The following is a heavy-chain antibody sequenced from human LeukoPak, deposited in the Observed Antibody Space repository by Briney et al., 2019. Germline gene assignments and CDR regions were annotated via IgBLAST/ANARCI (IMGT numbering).Heavy chain of an antibody. CDR1: GFTFSTYS. J-gene: IGHJ4*02. CDR2: XSNSNSYI. Sequence: PGGSLRLSCAASGFTFSTYSIXXXXQAPGXXXXXXXXXSNSNSYIYYADSVXGRFTISRDTAKNSLYLQMNSLRADDTAVYYCARDAIAAAGSTGCFDYWGQGTLVTVSS. D-gene: IGHD6-13*01. V-gene: IGHV3-21*01. CDR3: ARDAIAAAGSTGCFDY.